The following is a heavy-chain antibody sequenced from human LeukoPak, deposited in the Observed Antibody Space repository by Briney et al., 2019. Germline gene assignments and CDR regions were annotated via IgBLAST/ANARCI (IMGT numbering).Heavy chain of an antibody. J-gene: IGHJ4*02. V-gene: IGHV1-8*03. CDR2: MNPNSGNT. CDR3: ARVIAMVRGKAGNCYFDY. Sequence: ASVKVSCKASGYTFTSYDINWVRQATGQGLEWMGWMNPNSGNTGYAQKFQGRVTITRNTSISTAYMELSSLRSEDTAVYYCARVIAMVRGKAGNCYFDYWGQGTLVTVSS. D-gene: IGHD3-10*01. CDR1: GYTFTSYD.